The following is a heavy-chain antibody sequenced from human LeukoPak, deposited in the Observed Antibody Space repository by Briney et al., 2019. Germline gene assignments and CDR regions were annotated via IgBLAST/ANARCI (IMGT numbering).Heavy chain of an antibody. D-gene: IGHD2-21*01. CDR2: VNPNGGGT. J-gene: IGHJ6*02. V-gene: IGHV1-2*02. CDR3: AREGVGGAYAMDV. Sequence: ASVTVSFTTFGYTFAAYYIHWVRQAPGQGLEWMGWVNPNGGGTNYAQKFKDRLTMTRDTSISTAYMELSSLESDDTAVYFCAREGVGGAYAMDVWGQGTTVTVSS. CDR1: GYTFAAYY.